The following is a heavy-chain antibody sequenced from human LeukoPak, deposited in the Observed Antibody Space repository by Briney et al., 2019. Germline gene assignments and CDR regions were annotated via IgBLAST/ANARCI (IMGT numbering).Heavy chain of an antibody. V-gene: IGHV3-74*01. D-gene: IGHD3-16*01. CDR1: GFTFSAYW. CDR2: INSDGVSI. Sequence: GGSLRLSCAASGFTFSAYWMHWVRQAPGKGLVWVSRINSDGVSIAYADSVKGRFTISRDNAKNTLYLHMNSLRAEDTAVYYCARFYGGSALDNWGQGTMVTVSS. CDR3: ARFYGGSALDN. J-gene: IGHJ3*02.